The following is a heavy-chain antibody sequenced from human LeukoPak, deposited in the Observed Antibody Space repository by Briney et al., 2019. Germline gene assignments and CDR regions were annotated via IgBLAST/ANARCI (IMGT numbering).Heavy chain of an antibody. CDR1: GFTFSSYA. CDR2: ISGSGGST. Sequence: PGGSLRLSCAASGFTFSSYAMSWVRQAPGKGLEWVSAISGSGGSTYYADSVKGRFTISRDNAKNSLYLQMNSLRAEDTAVYYCARYCSSTSCYGFDYWGQGTLVTVSS. CDR3: ARYCSSTSCYGFDY. J-gene: IGHJ4*02. D-gene: IGHD2-2*01. V-gene: IGHV3-23*01.